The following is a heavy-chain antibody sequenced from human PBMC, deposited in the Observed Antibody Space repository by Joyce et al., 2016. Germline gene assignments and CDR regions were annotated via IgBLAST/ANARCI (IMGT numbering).Heavy chain of an antibody. V-gene: IGHV4-39*01. J-gene: IGHJ3*02. D-gene: IGHD3/OR15-3a*01. CDR3: ARHPYYDDSTGFYAFDI. CDR2: VYFSRNT. Sequence: QLQLQETGPGLVKPSETLSLTCSVSGDSISSRSCFWGWIRQSPGKGLEWLGNVYFSRNTYDTPSLKGRVTISGDTSNNQFSLNLNSVTAADTAVYYCARHPYYDDSTGFYAFDIWGQGTLVTVSS. CDR1: GDSISSRSCF.